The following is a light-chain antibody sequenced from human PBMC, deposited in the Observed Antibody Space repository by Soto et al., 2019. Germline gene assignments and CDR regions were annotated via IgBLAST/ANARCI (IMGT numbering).Light chain of an antibody. V-gene: IGLV1-40*01. Sequence: VLTQPPSVSGAPGQRVTISCTGSSSNIGAGYDVHWYQQLPGTAPKLLIYGNSNRPSGVPDRFSGSKSGTSASLAITGLQAEDEADYYCQSYDSSLSVVFGGVTKLTVL. J-gene: IGLJ2*01. CDR3: QSYDSSLSVV. CDR1: SSNIGAGYD. CDR2: GNS.